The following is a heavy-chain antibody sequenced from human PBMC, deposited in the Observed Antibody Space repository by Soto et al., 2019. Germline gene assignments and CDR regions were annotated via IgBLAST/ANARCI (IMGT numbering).Heavy chain of an antibody. CDR2: INHSGST. D-gene: IGHD6-13*01. CDR1: GGSFSGYY. Sequence: PSETLSLTCAVYGGSFSGYYWSWIRQPPGKGLEWIGEINHSGSTNYNPSLKSRVTISVDTSKNQFSLKLSSVTAADTAVYYCARGRGIAADNYYYYGMDVWGQGTTVTVSS. J-gene: IGHJ6*02. CDR3: ARGRGIAADNYYYYGMDV. V-gene: IGHV4-34*01.